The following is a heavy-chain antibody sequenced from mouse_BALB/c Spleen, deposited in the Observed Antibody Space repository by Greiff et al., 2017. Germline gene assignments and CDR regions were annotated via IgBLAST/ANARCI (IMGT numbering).Heavy chain of an antibody. J-gene: IGHJ3*01. CDR1: GFTFSSYT. V-gene: IGHV5-6-4*01. CDR3: TRDGYYDYDTGFAY. CDR2: ISSGGSYT. Sequence: EVHLVESGGGLVKPGGSLKLSCAASGFTFSSYTMSWVRQTPEKRLEWVATISSGGSYTYYPDSVKGRFTISRDNAKNTLYLQMSSLKSEDTAMYYCTRDGYYDYDTGFAYWGQGTLVTVSA. D-gene: IGHD2-4*01.